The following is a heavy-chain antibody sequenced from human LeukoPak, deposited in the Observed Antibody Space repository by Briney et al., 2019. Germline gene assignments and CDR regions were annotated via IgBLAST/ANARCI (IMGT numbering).Heavy chain of an antibody. CDR2: SNHRGTT. Sequence: SETLSLTCAVYGGSFSSYYYTWIRQPPGKGLEWIGESNHRGTTSYNPSLKSRVTISVDTSKNQVSLTLISLTVAHTAIYYCTRGEFTNSWHQKKNNWFDPWGQGTEVTVSA. CDR1: GGSFSSYY. D-gene: IGHD2-2*01. CDR3: TRGEFTNSWHQKKNNWFDP. V-gene: IGHV4-34*01. J-gene: IGHJ5*02.